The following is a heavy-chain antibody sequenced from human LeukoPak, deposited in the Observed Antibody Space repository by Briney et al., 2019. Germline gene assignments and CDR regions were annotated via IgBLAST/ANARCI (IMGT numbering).Heavy chain of an antibody. CDR1: GFTFSSYA. CDR3: ARIDTTRYYYDYMDV. V-gene: IGHV3-23*01. D-gene: IGHD1-14*01. J-gene: IGHJ6*03. CDR2: ISGSGGST. Sequence: GGSLRLSCAASGFTFSSYAMSWVRQAPGKGLEWVSAISGSGGSTYYADSVKGRFTISRDNSKNTLYLQMNSLRAEDTAVYYCARIDTTRYYYDYMDVWGKGTTVTVSS.